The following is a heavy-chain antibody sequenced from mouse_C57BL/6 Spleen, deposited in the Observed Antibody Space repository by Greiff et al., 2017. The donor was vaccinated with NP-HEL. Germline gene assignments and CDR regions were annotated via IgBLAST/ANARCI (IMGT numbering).Heavy chain of an antibody. D-gene: IGHD2-3*01. CDR2: INPSNGGT. J-gene: IGHJ3*01. CDR3: ARGAYDGYYWFAY. V-gene: IGHV1-53*01. CDR1: GYTFTSYW. Sequence: VQLQQPGTELVKPGASVKLSCKASGYTFTSYWMHWVKQRPGQGLEWIGNINPSNGGTNYNEKFKSKATLTVDKSSSTAYMQLSSLTSEDSAVYYCARGAYDGYYWFAYWGQGTLVTVSA.